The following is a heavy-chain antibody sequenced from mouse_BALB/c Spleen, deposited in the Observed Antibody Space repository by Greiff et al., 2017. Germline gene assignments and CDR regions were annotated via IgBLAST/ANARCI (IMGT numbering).Heavy chain of an antibody. CDR2: INSNGGST. D-gene: IGHD1-1*01. CDR1: GFTFSSYG. CDR3: ARRATVVSFYAMDY. Sequence: EVHLVESGGGLVQPGGSLKLSCAASGFTFSSYGMSWVRQTPDKRLELVATINSNGGSTYYPDSVKGRFTISRDNAKNTLYLQMSSLKSEDTAMYYCARRATVVSFYAMDYWGQGTSVTVSS. J-gene: IGHJ4*01. V-gene: IGHV5-6-3*01.